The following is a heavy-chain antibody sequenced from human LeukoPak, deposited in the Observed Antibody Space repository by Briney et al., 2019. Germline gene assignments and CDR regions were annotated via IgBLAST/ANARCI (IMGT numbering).Heavy chain of an antibody. V-gene: IGHV3-49*04. CDR3: TRAGRAASFYFDY. D-gene: IGHD2-15*01. J-gene: IGHJ4*02. Sequence: SLRLSCTASGFTFSGYYMSWVRQAPGQGLEWIGFIRSRGCGGTTEYLASVKGRFTISRDDSKSRAYLQMHSLKTEDTALYYCTRAGRAASFYFDYWGEGSLVTVSS. CDR2: IRSRGCGGTT. CDR1: GFTFSGYY.